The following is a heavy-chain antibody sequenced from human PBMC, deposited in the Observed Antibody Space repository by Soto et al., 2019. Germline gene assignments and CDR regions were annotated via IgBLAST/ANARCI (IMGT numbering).Heavy chain of an antibody. Sequence: QVQLVQSGAEVKKPGASVKVSCKASGYTFTSYGISWVRQAPGQGLEWMGWISAYNGNTNYAQKLPGRVTMTTDPSASAAFIELRSLRSDDTAVYYCARDNGYESDYWGQGTLVTVSS. CDR2: ISAYNGNT. V-gene: IGHV1-18*01. J-gene: IGHJ4*02. D-gene: IGHD5-12*01. CDR3: ARDNGYESDY. CDR1: GYTFTSYG.